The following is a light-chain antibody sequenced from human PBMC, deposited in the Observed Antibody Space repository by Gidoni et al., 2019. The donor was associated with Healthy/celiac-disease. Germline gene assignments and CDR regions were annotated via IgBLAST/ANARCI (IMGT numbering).Light chain of an antibody. J-gene: IGKJ3*01. CDR3: QQLNSYLT. Sequence: DIQLTQSTSFLSASVGDRVTITCRASQGISSYLAWYQQKPGKAPKLLIYAASTLQSGVPSRFSGSGAGTEFTLTISSLQHEDFATYYCQQLNSYLTFGPGTKVDIK. CDR1: QGISSY. CDR2: AAS. V-gene: IGKV1-9*01.